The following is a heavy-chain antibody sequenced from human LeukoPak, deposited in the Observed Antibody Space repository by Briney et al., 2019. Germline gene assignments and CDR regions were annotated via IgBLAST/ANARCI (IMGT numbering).Heavy chain of an antibody. CDR3: AKDYGDYEWGRIYYFAY. Sequence: GGSLRLSCAASGFTFSNYWMSWVRQAPGKGLEWVSAISGSGGSTYYADSVKGRFTISRDNSKNTLYLQMNSLRAEDTAVYYCAKDYGDYEWGRIYYFAYWGQGTLVTVSS. D-gene: IGHD4-17*01. J-gene: IGHJ4*02. CDR1: GFTFSNYW. CDR2: ISGSGGST. V-gene: IGHV3-23*01.